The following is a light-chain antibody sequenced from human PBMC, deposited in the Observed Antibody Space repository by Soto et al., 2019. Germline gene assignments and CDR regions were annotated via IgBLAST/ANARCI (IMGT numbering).Light chain of an antibody. Sequence: EIVLTQSPGTLSLSPGERATLSCRASQSVSSSSLAWYQQRPGQAPRLLIYDTSSRATGIPDRFSGSGSGTDFTLTISRLEPEDFAVYYCQQYGSSQTFGQGTKVDIK. CDR2: DTS. CDR1: QSVSSSS. V-gene: IGKV3-20*01. CDR3: QQYGSSQT. J-gene: IGKJ1*01.